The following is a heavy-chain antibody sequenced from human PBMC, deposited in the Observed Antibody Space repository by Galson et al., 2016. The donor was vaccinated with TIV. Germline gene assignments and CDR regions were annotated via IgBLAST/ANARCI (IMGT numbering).Heavy chain of an antibody. D-gene: IGHD3-22*01. J-gene: IGHJ4*02. CDR2: ISRSDTTI. Sequence: SLRLSCAASGFIFNNYGFNWVRQGPGKGLEWVSHISRSDTTIYYADSVKGRFTISRDNARNSLYLQMNSLRAEDTAVYYCARDLADNSDYYPTPFDFWGQGTLVTVSS. CDR1: GFIFNNYG. CDR3: ARDLADNSDYYPTPFDF. V-gene: IGHV3-48*03.